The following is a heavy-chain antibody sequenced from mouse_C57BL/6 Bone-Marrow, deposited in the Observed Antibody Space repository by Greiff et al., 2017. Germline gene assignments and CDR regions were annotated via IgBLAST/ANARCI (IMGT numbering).Heavy chain of an antibody. CDR1: GFNIKDDY. CDR3: TTWGLRNFFAD. Sequence: EVKLVESGAELVRPGASVKLSCTASGFNIKDDYMHWVKQRPEQGLEWIGWIDPENGDTEYASKFQGKATITADTSSNTAYLQLSSLTSEDTAVYYCTTWGLRNFFADWGQGTLVTVSA. V-gene: IGHV14-4*01. D-gene: IGHD2-4*01. CDR2: IDPENGDT. J-gene: IGHJ3*01.